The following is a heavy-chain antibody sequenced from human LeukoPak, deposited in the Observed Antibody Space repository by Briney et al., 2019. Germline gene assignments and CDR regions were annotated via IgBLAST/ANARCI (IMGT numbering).Heavy chain of an antibody. V-gene: IGHV3-23*01. D-gene: IGHD3-3*01. CDR2: ISGSGGST. CDR1: GFTFSSDA. CDR3: AKDPDQYYDFWSGYLDY. J-gene: IGHJ4*02. Sequence: GGSLRLSCAASGFTFSSDAMSWVRQAPGKGLELVSAISGSGGSTYYADSVKGRFTISRDNSKNTLYLQMNSLRAEDTAVYYCAKDPDQYYDFWSGYLDYWGQGTLVTVSS.